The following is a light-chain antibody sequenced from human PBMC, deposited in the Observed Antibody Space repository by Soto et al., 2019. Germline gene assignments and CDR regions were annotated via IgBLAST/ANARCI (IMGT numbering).Light chain of an antibody. J-gene: IGKJ3*01. CDR1: QSVSSSY. Sequence: DTVLTQSPGTLSLSPGERATPSCRASQSVSSSYLAWYQQKPGQAPRLLIYGASSRATGIPDRFSGSGSGTDFTLTISRLEPEDFAVYYCQQYGSSPFTFGPGTKVDIK. V-gene: IGKV3-20*01. CDR2: GAS. CDR3: QQYGSSPFT.